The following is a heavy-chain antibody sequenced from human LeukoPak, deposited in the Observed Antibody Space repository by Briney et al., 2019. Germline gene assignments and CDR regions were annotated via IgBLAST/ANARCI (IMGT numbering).Heavy chain of an antibody. CDR1: GGSISSYY. Sequence: SETLSLTCTVSGGSISSYYWSWIRQPPGKGLEWIGYIYNSGSTNYNPSLKSRVTISVDTSKNQISLKLSSVTAADTAVYYCAGAVDYYDSSGSEKWFDPWGQGTLVTVSS. CDR3: AGAVDYYDSSGSEKWFDP. J-gene: IGHJ5*02. V-gene: IGHV4-59*01. CDR2: IYNSGST. D-gene: IGHD3-22*01.